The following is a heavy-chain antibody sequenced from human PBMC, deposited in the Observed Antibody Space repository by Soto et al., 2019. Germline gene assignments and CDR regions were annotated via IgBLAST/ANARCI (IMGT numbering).Heavy chain of an antibody. J-gene: IGHJ6*02. V-gene: IGHV3-21*01. CDR3: ARVYDILTGYGPRQYYYGMDV. CDR1: GFTFSSYS. D-gene: IGHD3-9*01. CDR2: ISSSSSYI. Sequence: PGGSLRLSCAASGFTFSSYSMNWVRQAPGKGLEWVSSISSSSSYIYYADSVKGRFTISRDNAKNSLYLQMNSLRAEDTAVYYCARVYDILTGYGPRQYYYGMDVWGQGTKVTVSS.